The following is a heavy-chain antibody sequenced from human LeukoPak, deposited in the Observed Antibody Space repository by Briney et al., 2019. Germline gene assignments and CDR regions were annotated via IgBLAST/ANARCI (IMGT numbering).Heavy chain of an antibody. D-gene: IGHD6-13*01. J-gene: IGHJ4*02. CDR2: IYTSGST. CDR3: AREGAAGREY. CDR1: GGSISSGSYY. Sequence: SETLSLTCTVSGGSISSGSYYWSWIRQPAGRGLEWIGRIYTSGSTNYNPSLKSRVTISVDTSKNQFSLKLSSVTAADTAVYYCAREGAAGREYWGQGTLVTVSS. V-gene: IGHV4-61*02.